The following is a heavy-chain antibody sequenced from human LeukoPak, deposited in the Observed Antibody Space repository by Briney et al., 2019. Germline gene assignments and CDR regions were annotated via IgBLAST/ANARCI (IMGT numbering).Heavy chain of an antibody. D-gene: IGHD2-21*02. CDR1: GDSINSHY. Sequence: SETLSLTCTVSGDSINSHYWSWIRQSPGKGLEWIGYIHYIGSTNYNPSLRSRVTISLNTSKNQFSLRLTSVTAADTAIYYCARHGQVTGSSYCADWGQGTLVTVSS. CDR3: ARHGQVTGSSYCAD. J-gene: IGHJ4*02. CDR2: IHYIGST. V-gene: IGHV4-59*08.